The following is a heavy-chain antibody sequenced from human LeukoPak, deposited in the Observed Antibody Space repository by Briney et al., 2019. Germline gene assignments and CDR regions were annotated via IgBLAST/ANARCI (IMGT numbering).Heavy chain of an antibody. CDR3: AKGTYYYDSSGEDAFDI. CDR2: ISYDGSNK. D-gene: IGHD3-22*01. V-gene: IGHV3-30*18. J-gene: IGHJ3*02. CDR1: GFTISSYG. Sequence: GRSLRLSCAASGFTISSYGMHWVRQAPGKGLEWVAVISYDGSNKYYADSVKGRFTISRDNSKNTLYLQMNSLRAEDTAVYYCAKGTYYYDSSGEDAFDIWGQGTMVTVSS.